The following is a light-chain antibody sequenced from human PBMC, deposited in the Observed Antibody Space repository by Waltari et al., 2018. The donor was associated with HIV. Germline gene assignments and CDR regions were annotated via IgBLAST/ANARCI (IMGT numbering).Light chain of an antibody. CDR1: SSDVGPYNF. Sequence: QSALTQSASVSGSPGQSITLSCTGTSSDVGPYNFVSWYQQYPAKAPKLMIYEVSNRPSGVSDRFSGSKSDNAASLTISGLQAEDEADYYCSSYTSSNAYVVFGGGTKLTVL. CDR2: EVS. V-gene: IGLV2-14*01. CDR3: SSYTSSNAYVV. J-gene: IGLJ2*01.